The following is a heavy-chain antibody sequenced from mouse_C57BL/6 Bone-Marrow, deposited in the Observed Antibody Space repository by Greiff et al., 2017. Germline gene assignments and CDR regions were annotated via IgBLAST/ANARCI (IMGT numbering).Heavy chain of an antibody. V-gene: IGHV5-6*01. CDR2: ISSGGSYT. Sequence: VHLVESGGDLVKPGGSLKLSCAASGFTFSSYGMSWVRQTPDKRLEWVATISSGGSYTYYPDSVKGRFTISRDNAKNTLYLQMSSLKSEDTAMYYCARQRLRAWFAYWGQGTLVTVSA. CDR1: GFTFSSYG. J-gene: IGHJ3*01. CDR3: ARQRLRAWFAY. D-gene: IGHD1-1*01.